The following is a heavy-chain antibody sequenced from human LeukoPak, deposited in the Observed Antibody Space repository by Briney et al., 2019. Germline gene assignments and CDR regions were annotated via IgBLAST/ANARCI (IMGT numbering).Heavy chain of an antibody. CDR3: AREVRGAAGKPMYYFDY. Sequence: SETLSLTCTVSGGSISSYYWSWIRQPPGKGLEWIGYIYYSGSTNYNPSLKSRVTISVDTSKNQFSLKLSSVTAADTAVYYCAREVRGAAGKPMYYFDYWGQGTLVTVSS. D-gene: IGHD3-10*01. J-gene: IGHJ4*02. CDR1: GGSISSYY. V-gene: IGHV4-59*12. CDR2: IYYSGST.